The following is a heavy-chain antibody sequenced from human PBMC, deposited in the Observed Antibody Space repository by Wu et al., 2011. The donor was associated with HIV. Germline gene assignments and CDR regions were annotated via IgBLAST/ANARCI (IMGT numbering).Heavy chain of an antibody. CDR3: TTAGFDF. CDR2: IHPDGGGR. J-gene: IGHJ4*02. CDR1: GYTFTGYY. Sequence: QVQLMQSGAEVKKPGASVKVSCKTSGYTFTGYYMHWVRQVPGQGLEWMGWIHPDGGGRNYVQKFQGRVTMTSDTSVSTTYMELSRLKSDDTAMFYCTTAGFDFWGQGTLVTVSS. V-gene: IGHV1-2*02.